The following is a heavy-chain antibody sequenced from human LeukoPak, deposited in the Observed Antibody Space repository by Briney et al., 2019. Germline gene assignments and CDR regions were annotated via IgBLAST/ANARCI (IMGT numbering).Heavy chain of an antibody. V-gene: IGHV3-7*01. CDR2: IKQDGSEK. CDR1: GFTFSSHW. J-gene: IGHJ5*02. Sequence: GGSLRLSCAASGFTFSSHWMTWVRQAPGKGLEWVANIKQDGSEKRYVDSVKGRFTISRDNAKNSLYLQMNSLRAEDTAVYYCARHPDHWFDPWGQGTLVTVSS. CDR3: ARHPDHWFDP.